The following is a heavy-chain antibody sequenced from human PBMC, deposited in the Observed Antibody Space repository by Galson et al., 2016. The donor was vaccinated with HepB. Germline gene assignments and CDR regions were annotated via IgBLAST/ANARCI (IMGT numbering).Heavy chain of an antibody. J-gene: IGHJ4*02. CDR3: ARLSGTTLAY. V-gene: IGHV6-1*01. CDR2: TYYRSKWKS. D-gene: IGHD4-17*01. Sequence: CAISGDSVSSDSATWNWIRQSPSRGLEWLGRTYYRSKWKSDYAVSVKSRVIINGDTSKNQFSLEMKSVTPEDTAVYYCARLSGTTLAYWGQGTLVTVSS. CDR1: GDSVSSDSAT.